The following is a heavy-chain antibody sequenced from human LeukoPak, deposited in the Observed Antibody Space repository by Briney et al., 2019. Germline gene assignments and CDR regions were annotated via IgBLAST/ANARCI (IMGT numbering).Heavy chain of an antibody. CDR3: ARDNVRKDDY. CDR1: GYTFISFP. CDR2: INTDTGHP. J-gene: IGHJ4*02. V-gene: IGHV7-4-1*02. Sequence: ASVKVSCKTSGYTFISFPINWVRQAPGQGLEWMGWINTDTGHPTYAQGFTGRFVFSLDTSVSTAYLQISSLKAEDTGVYYCARDNVRKDDYWGQGTLVTVSS. D-gene: IGHD2-8*01.